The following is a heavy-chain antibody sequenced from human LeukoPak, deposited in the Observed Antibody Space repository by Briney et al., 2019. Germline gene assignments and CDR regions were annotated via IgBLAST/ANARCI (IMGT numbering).Heavy chain of an antibody. V-gene: IGHV3-21*01. CDR1: RFTFSTYT. CDR2: ISSSSSYI. CDR3: ARDRTTVTTFDY. Sequence: GGSLRLSCAASRFTFSTYTMNWVRHPPGKGLEWVSSISSSSSYIYYADSVKGRFTISRDNAKNSLYLQMNTLRAEDTAVYYCARDRTTVTTFDYWGQGTLVTVSS. J-gene: IGHJ4*02. D-gene: IGHD4-17*01.